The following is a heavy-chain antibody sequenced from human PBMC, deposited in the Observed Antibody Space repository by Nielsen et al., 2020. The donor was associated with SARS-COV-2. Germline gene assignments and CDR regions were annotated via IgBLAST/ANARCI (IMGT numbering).Heavy chain of an antibody. CDR2: ISYDGSNK. CDR1: GFTFSSYA. D-gene: IGHD2-8*01. V-gene: IGHV3-30-3*01. CDR3: ARELRYCTNGVCSGYFQH. J-gene: IGHJ1*01. Sequence: GGSLRLSCAASGFTFSSYAMHWVRQAPGKGLEWVAVISYDGSNKYYADSVKGRFTISRDNSKNTLYLQMNSLRAEDTAVYYCARELRYCTNGVCSGYFQHWGQGTLVTVSS.